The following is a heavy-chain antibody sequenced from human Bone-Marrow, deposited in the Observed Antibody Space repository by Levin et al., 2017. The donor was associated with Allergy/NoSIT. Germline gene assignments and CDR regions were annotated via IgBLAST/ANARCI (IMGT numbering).Heavy chain of an antibody. J-gene: IGHJ3*01. Sequence: GESLKISCSATGFDFSRYGMHWVRQAPGKGLEWLTLITSDGDNTYYLDSVKGRFTISRDNSRNTLYLDMNTLTEKDTAVYYCAKDARGRAFFGDLDFWGQGTKVIVSS. D-gene: IGHD3-16*01. V-gene: IGHV3-30*18. CDR3: AKDARGRAFFGDLDF. CDR2: ITSDGDNT. CDR1: GFDFSRYG.